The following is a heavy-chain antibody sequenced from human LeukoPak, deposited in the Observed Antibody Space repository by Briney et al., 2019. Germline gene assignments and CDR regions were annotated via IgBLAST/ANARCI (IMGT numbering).Heavy chain of an antibody. CDR1: GGSISRYY. V-gene: IGHV4-59*01. CDR2: IYYSGST. Sequence: SETLSLTCTVSGGSISRYYWSWIRQPPGKGLEWIGYIYYSGSTNYNPSLKSRVTISVDTSKNQFSLKLSSVTAADTAVYYCARSSSTSFPTDYWGQGTLVTVSS. D-gene: IGHD2-2*01. CDR3: ARSSSTSFPTDY. J-gene: IGHJ4*02.